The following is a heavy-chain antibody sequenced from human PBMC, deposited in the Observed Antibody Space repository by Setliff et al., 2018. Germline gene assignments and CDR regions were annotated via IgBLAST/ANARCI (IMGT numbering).Heavy chain of an antibody. D-gene: IGHD2-2*01. J-gene: IGHJ6*03. CDR1: GGSFSGYY. V-gene: IGHV4-34*01. Sequence: ETLSLTCAVYGGSFSGYYWSWIRQPPGKGLEWIGEINHSGSTNYNPSLKSRVTISVDTSKNQFSLKLSSVTAADTAVYYCARKSRNIVVVPAAVIYYYYYYMDVWGKGTTVTVSS. CDR2: INHSGST. CDR3: ARKSRNIVVVPAAVIYYYYYYMDV.